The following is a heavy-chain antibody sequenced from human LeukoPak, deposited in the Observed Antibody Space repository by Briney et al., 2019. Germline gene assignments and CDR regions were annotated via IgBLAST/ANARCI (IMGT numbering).Heavy chain of an antibody. V-gene: IGHV3-23*01. Sequence: PGGSLRLSCAASGFPFSSYAMSWVRQAPGKGLEWVSAISGSGGSTYYADSVKGRFTISRDNSKNTLYLQMNSLRAEDTAVYYCAKGRPQQLVRLGADKNWFDPWGQGTLVTVSS. J-gene: IGHJ5*02. CDR2: ISGSGGST. D-gene: IGHD6-13*01. CDR1: GFPFSSYA. CDR3: AKGRPQQLVRLGADKNWFDP.